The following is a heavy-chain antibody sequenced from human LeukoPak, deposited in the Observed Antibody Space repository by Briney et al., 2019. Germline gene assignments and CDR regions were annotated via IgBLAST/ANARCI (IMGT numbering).Heavy chain of an antibody. Sequence: PGGSLRLSCAASGFTFSSNYMSWVRQAPGKGLEWVSVIYTGGSTYYADSVKGRFIISRDNSKNTLYLQMSSLRAEDTAVYYCGTCHYYDSSGIDYWGQGTLVTVSS. D-gene: IGHD3-22*01. V-gene: IGHV3-53*05. CDR1: GFTFSSNY. CDR2: IYTGGST. J-gene: IGHJ4*02. CDR3: GTCHYYDSSGIDY.